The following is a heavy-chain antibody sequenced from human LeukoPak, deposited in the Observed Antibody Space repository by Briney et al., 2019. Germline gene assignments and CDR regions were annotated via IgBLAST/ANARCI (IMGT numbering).Heavy chain of an antibody. J-gene: IGHJ4*02. CDR3: ARGLETGYFDY. V-gene: IGHV3-33*01. D-gene: IGHD3-9*01. Sequence: GGSLRLSCAASGFTFSSYGMHWVRQAPGKGLEWVAVIWYDGSNKYYADSVKGRFTISRDNSKKALYLQMNSLSAEDTAVYYCARGLETGYFDYWGQGTLVTVSS. CDR2: IWYDGSNK. CDR1: GFTFSSYG.